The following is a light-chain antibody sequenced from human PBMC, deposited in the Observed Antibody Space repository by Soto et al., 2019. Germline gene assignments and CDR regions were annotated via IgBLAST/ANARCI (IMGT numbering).Light chain of an antibody. CDR1: SSDIDTSRY. CDR3: RSDVSGYTLGV. Sequence: QSVLTQPASVSGSPGKSITIACSGASSDIDTSRYVSWYQQHPGKAPKLLIYEVTSRPSGVSSRFSGSKSGNTASLTISGLQPEDEADYCCRSDVSGYTLGVFGGGTELTV. J-gene: IGLJ3*02. CDR2: EVT. V-gene: IGLV2-14*01.